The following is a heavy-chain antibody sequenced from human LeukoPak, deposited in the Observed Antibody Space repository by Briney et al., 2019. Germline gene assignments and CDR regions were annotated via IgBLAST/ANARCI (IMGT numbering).Heavy chain of an antibody. J-gene: IGHJ4*02. CDR1: GYTFTGYY. V-gene: IGHV1-2*02. CDR2: INPNSGGT. CDR3: ARPVGYHDSSGYYFH. D-gene: IGHD3-22*01. Sequence: GASVKVSCKASGYTFTGYYMHWVRQAPGQGLEWMGWINPNSGGTNYAQKFQGRVTMTRDTSISTAYMELSRLRSDDTAVYYCARPVGYHDSSGYYFHWGQGTLVTVSS.